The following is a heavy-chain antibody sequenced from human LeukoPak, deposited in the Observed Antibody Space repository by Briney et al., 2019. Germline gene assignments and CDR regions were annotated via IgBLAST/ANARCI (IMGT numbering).Heavy chain of an antibody. CDR1: GFTFSSSA. J-gene: IGHJ4*02. Sequence: GGSLRLSCAASGFTFSSSAMSWVRQAPGKGLEWVSSITSSSIYKYYADSMKGRFTISRDNAKNSLYLQMNGLRPEDTAVYFCAKDWGNKFASGSSYLDSWGQGTLVTVSS. CDR2: ITSSSIYK. CDR3: AKDWGNKFASGSSYLDS. D-gene: IGHD3-10*01. V-gene: IGHV3-21*01.